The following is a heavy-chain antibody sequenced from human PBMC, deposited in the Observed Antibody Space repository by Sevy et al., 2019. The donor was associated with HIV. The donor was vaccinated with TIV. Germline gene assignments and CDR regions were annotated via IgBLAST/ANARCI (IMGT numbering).Heavy chain of an antibody. CDR1: GYTFTGYY. D-gene: IGHD3-10*01. CDR2: INPNSGGT. Sequence: ASVKVSCKASGYTFTGYYMHWVRQAPGQGLEWMGWINPNSGGTNYAQKFQGRVTMTRDTSTSPAYMELSRLRSDDTAVYYCARVLKNYYYGSGSYYNDDAFDIWGQGTMVTVSS. J-gene: IGHJ3*02. V-gene: IGHV1-2*02. CDR3: ARVLKNYYYGSGSYYNDDAFDI.